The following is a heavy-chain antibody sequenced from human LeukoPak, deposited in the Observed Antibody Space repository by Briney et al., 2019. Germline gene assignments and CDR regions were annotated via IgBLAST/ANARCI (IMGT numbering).Heavy chain of an antibody. Sequence: GGSLRLSCAASGFTFSSYAMSWVRQAPGKGLEWVPAISGSGGSTYYADSVKGRFTISRDNSKNTLYLQMNSLRAEDTAVYYCAKDGWREPVGWDYFDYWGQGTLVTVSS. V-gene: IGHV3-23*01. J-gene: IGHJ4*02. CDR3: AKDGWREPVGWDYFDY. D-gene: IGHD1-26*01. CDR2: ISGSGGST. CDR1: GFTFSSYA.